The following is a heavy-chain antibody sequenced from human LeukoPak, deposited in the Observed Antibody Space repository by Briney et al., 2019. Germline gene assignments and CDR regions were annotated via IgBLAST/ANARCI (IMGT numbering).Heavy chain of an antibody. J-gene: IGHJ5*02. CDR1: GGSISSGSYY. CDR3: ARLRRALQPTTRFDP. V-gene: IGHV4-61*02. D-gene: IGHD1-1*01. Sequence: PSETLSLTCTVSGGSISSGSYYWSWIQQPAGKGLEWIGRIYTSGSTNYNPSLKSRVTISVDTSKNQFSLKLSSVTAADTAVYYCARLRRALQPTTRFDPWGQGTLVTVSS. CDR2: IYTSGST.